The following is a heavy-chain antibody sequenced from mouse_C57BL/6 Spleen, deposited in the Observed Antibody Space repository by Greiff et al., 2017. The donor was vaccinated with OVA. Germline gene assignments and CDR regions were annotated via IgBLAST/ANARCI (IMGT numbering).Heavy chain of an antibody. J-gene: IGHJ4*01. CDR3: ARGDYVDDAMDY. Sequence: EVHLVESGGGLVQPGGSLSLSCAASGFTFTDYYMSWVRQPPGKALEWLGFIRNKANGYTTEYSASVKGRFTISRDNSQSILYLQMNALRAEDSATYYCARGDYVDDAMDYWGQGTSVTVSS. CDR2: IRNKANGYTT. D-gene: IGHD1-1*01. V-gene: IGHV7-3*01. CDR1: GFTFTDYY.